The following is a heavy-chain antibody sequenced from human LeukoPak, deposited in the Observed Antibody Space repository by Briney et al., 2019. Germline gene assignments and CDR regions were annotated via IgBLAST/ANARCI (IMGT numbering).Heavy chain of an antibody. J-gene: IGHJ4*02. V-gene: IGHV3-7*01. CDR1: GFTFSSYW. CDR2: ILPDGSKK. CDR3: GRLAHNAWYAVDH. Sequence: PGGSLRLSCAASGFTFSSYWMSWVRQAPGKGLEWVANILPDGSKKYYLDSVKGRFTISRDNPTNSLYLQINNLRAEDTALYYRGRLAHNAWYAVDHWGQGTLVTVSS. D-gene: IGHD6-13*01.